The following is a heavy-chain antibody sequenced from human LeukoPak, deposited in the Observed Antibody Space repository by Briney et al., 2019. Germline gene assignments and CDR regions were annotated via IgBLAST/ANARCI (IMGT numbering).Heavy chain of an antibody. Sequence: ASVKVSCKASGYTFSNYYIHWVRQAPGQGLEWMGIINPSGGSTTYAQKFQGRVTMTRDMSTSTVYMELISLRAEDTALYYCTKDAYSGDCCDWYFDLWGRGTLVTVSS. CDR1: GYTFSNYY. CDR3: TKDAYSGDCCDWYFDL. V-gene: IGHV1-46*01. CDR2: INPSGGST. J-gene: IGHJ2*01. D-gene: IGHD2-21*01.